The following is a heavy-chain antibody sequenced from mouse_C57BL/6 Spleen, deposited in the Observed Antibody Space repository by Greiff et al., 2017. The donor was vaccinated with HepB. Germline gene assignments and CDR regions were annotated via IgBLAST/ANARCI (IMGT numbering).Heavy chain of an antibody. Sequence: EVQLQQSGPELVKPGASVKISCKASGYTFTDYYMNWVKQSHGKSLEWIGDINPNNGGTSYNQKFKGKATLTVDKSSSTAYMELRSLKSEDSAVYYCARKLRRHAMDYWGQGTSVTVSS. CDR1: GYTFTDYY. CDR3: ARKLRRHAMDY. D-gene: IGHD1-1*01. CDR2: INPNNGGT. J-gene: IGHJ4*01. V-gene: IGHV1-26*01.